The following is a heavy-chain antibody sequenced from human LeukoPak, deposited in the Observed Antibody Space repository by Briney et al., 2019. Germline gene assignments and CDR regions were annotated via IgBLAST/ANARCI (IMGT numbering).Heavy chain of an antibody. J-gene: IGHJ4*02. CDR2: MYHSGNT. D-gene: IGHD6-6*01. CDR1: GGSFSGYY. Sequence: SETLSLTCAVYGGSFSGYYWSWIRQPPGKGLEWIGEMYHSGNTNYNPSLKSRAAISVDKSKNQFSLKLNSVTAADTAVYYCARDVGARLPGYWGQGILVTVSS. V-gene: IGHV4-34*01. CDR3: ARDVGARLPGY.